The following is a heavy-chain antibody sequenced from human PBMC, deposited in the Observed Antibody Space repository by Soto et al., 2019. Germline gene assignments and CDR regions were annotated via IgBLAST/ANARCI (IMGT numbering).Heavy chain of an antibody. V-gene: IGHV3-23*01. D-gene: IGHD3-22*01. CDR1: GFTFSSYA. CDR3: AKTYYYDSSGHYCDY. J-gene: IGHJ4*02. Sequence: GGSLRLSCAASGFTFSSYAMSWVRQAPGKGLEWVSVISGSGGSTYYADSVKGRFTISRDNSKNTLYVQMNSLRAEDTAVYYCAKTYYYDSSGHYCDYWGQGTLVTVPQ. CDR2: ISGSGGST.